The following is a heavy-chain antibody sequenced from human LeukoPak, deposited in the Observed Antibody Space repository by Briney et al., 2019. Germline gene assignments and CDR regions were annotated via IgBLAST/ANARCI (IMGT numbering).Heavy chain of an antibody. Sequence: GGSLRLSCAASGFTFSSYWMHWVRQVPGKGLVWVSRINSDGSSTNYADSVKGRFTISRDNAKNTLYLQMNSLRAEDTAVYYCSRVGATSWYWGQGTLVTVSS. D-gene: IGHD1-26*01. CDR2: INSDGSST. V-gene: IGHV3-74*01. CDR1: GFTFSSYW. J-gene: IGHJ4*02. CDR3: SRVGATSWY.